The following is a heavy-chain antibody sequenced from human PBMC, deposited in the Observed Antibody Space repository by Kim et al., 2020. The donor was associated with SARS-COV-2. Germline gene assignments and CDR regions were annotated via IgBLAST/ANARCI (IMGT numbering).Heavy chain of an antibody. CDR3: ARQNRWSGSYFDY. V-gene: IGHV4-39*01. J-gene: IGHJ4*02. Sequence: SETLSLTCTVSGGSISSSSYYWGWIRQPPGKGLEWIGSIYYSGSTYYNPSLKSRVTISVDTSKNQFSLKLSSVTAADTAVYYCARQNRWSGSYFDYWGQGTLVTVSS. CDR1: GGSISSSSYY. D-gene: IGHD1-26*01. CDR2: IYYSGST.